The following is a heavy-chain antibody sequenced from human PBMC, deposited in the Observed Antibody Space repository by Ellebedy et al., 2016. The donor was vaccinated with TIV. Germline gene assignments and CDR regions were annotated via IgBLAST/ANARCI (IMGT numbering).Heavy chain of an antibody. CDR2: ISHTGSRT. V-gene: IGHV3-23*01. J-gene: IGHJ6*02. Sequence: PGGSLRLSCAASGFTFSSFAMTWVRQAPGKGLEWVSTISHTGSRTYYTDSVEGRFIISRDNSKKTLYLQMNSLRAEDTAVYYCAKDMVFGDGKWEIDVWGQGTTVTVSS. D-gene: IGHD1-26*01. CDR3: AKDMVFGDGKWEIDV. CDR1: GFTFSSFA.